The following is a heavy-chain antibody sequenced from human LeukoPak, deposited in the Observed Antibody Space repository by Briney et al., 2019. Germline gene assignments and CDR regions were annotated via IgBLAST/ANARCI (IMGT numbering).Heavy chain of an antibody. CDR3: ARVERELTIDY. D-gene: IGHD1-26*01. J-gene: IGHJ4*02. Sequence: SETLSLTCTVSGGSISSGGYYWSWIRQPPGKGLEWIGYIYHSGSTYYNPSLKSRVTISVDRSKNQFSLKLSSVTAADTAVYYCARVERELTIDYWGQGTLVTVSS. V-gene: IGHV4-30-2*01. CDR1: GGSISSGGYY. CDR2: IYHSGST.